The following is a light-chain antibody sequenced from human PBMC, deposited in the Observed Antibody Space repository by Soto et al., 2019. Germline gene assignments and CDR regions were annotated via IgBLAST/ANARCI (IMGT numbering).Light chain of an antibody. V-gene: IGLV1-40*01. CDR3: QSYDSSLSGYV. CDR2: GNS. CDR1: SSNIGSYFD. J-gene: IGLJ1*01. Sequence: QPVLTQPPSVSGAPGQGVTLSCTGSSSNIGSYFDVHWYQQLPGTAPKLLIYGNSKRPSGVPDRFSGSKSGTSASLAITGLRAEDEADYYCQSYDSSLSGYVFGAGTKVTVL.